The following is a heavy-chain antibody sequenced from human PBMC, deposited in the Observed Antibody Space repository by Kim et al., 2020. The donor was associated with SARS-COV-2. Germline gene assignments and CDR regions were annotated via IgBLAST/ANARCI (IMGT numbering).Heavy chain of an antibody. CDR3: ARDMCRNGGKDY. CDR1: GGSINNYY. V-gene: IGHV4-59*01. Sequence: SETLSLTCTVSGGSINNYYWSWIRQPPGKGLEWIGYIYYSGGTKYNPSLKSRVTISVDTSKNQFSLKLNSVTAADTAVYYCARDMCRNGGKDYWGQGTLV. J-gene: IGHJ4*02. D-gene: IGHD3-10*01. CDR2: IYYSGGT.